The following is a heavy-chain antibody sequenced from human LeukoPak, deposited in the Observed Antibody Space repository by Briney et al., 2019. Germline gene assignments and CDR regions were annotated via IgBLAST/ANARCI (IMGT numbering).Heavy chain of an antibody. J-gene: IGHJ6*02. V-gene: IGHV4-4*02. CDR1: GGSISSSNW. D-gene: IGHD4-17*01. Sequence: SETLSLTCAVSGGSISSSNWWSWVRQPPGKGLEWIGEIHHSGSTNYNPSLKSRVTISADKSKNQFSLKLSSVTAADTAVYYCARTSVTVSTATNYYYGMDVWGQGTTVTVSS. CDR3: ARTSVTVSTATNYYYGMDV. CDR2: IHHSGST.